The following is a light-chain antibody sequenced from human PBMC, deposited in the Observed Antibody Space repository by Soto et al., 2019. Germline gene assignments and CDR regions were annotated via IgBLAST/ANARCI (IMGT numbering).Light chain of an antibody. CDR2: YDS. V-gene: IGLV3-21*04. CDR1: NIGSKS. J-gene: IGLJ2*01. CDR3: QVWDSSSDHVV. Sequence: SYELTQPPSVSVAPGKTARITCGGNNIGSKSVHWYQQKPGQAPVLVIYYDSDRPSGIPERFSGSNSGNTATLTISRVEAXXEADYYCQVWDSSSDHVVFGGGTKVTVL.